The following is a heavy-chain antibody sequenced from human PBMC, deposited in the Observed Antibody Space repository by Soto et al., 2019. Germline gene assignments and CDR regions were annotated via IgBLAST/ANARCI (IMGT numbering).Heavy chain of an antibody. CDR1: GFTFSSYG. J-gene: IGHJ6*02. CDR3: ARDRGYCSGGSCYVNYYYGMDV. V-gene: IGHV3-33*01. Sequence: GGSLRLSCAASGFTFSSYGMHWVRQAPGKGLEWVAVIWYDGSNKYYADSVKGRFTISRDNSKNTLYLQMNSLRAEDTAVYYCARDRGYCSGGSCYVNYYYGMDVWGQGTTVTVSS. CDR2: IWYDGSNK. D-gene: IGHD2-15*01.